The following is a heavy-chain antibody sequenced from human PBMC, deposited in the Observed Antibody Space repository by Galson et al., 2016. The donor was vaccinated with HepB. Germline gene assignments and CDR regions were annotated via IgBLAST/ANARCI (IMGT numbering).Heavy chain of an antibody. D-gene: IGHD1-1*01. J-gene: IGHJ2*01. CDR2: IVPFLGRA. V-gene: IGHV1-69*10. CDR1: GGTFSTYA. Sequence: SVKVSCKASGGTFSTYAIAWVRQAPGQGPEWMGGIVPFLGRADYAQKFQGRLTLVADKSTATASMELSRLTSEDTALYYCAREARTMALAGQFWFFDLWGRGTLVTVSS. CDR3: AREARTMALAGQFWFFDL.